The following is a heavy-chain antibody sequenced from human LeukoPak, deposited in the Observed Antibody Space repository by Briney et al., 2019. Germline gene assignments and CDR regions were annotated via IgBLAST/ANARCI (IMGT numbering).Heavy chain of an antibody. D-gene: IGHD2-15*01. Sequence: SQTLSLTCTVSGGSISSGDYYWSWIRQPPGKGLEWIGYIYYGGSTYYNPSLKSRVTISVDTSKNQFSLKLSSVTAADTAVYYCAREVASPGGYDYWGQGTLVTVSS. J-gene: IGHJ4*02. V-gene: IGHV4-30-4*01. CDR1: GGSISSGDYY. CDR3: AREVASPGGYDY. CDR2: IYYGGST.